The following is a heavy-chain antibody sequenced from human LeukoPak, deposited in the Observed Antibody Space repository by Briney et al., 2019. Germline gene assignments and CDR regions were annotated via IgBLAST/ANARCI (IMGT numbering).Heavy chain of an antibody. Sequence: SETLSLTCAVYGESFSGYYWSWIRQPPGKGLEWIGEINHSGSTNYNPSLKSRVTISVDTSKNQFSLKLSSVTAADTAVYYCARYSSSSGFDYWGQGTLVTVSS. CDR3: ARYSSSSGFDY. V-gene: IGHV4-34*01. CDR1: GESFSGYY. J-gene: IGHJ4*02. CDR2: INHSGST. D-gene: IGHD6-6*01.